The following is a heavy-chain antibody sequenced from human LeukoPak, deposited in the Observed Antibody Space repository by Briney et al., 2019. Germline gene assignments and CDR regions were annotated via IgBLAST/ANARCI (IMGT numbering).Heavy chain of an antibody. V-gene: IGHV4-34*01. D-gene: IGHD5-18*01. CDR3: ARGVDTAMVRNYYYYGMDV. CDR1: GGSFSGYY. Sequence: KPSETLSLTCAVYGGSFSGYYWSWIRQPPGKGLEWIGEINHSGSTNYNPSLKSRVTISVDTSKNQFSLKLSSVTAADTAVYYCARGVDTAMVRNYYYYGMDVWGQGTTVTVSS. CDR2: INHSGST. J-gene: IGHJ6*02.